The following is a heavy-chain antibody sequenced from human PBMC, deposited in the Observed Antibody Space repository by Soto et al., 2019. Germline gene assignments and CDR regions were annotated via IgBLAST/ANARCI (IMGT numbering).Heavy chain of an antibody. J-gene: IGHJ2*01. D-gene: IGHD5-12*01. CDR2: IWYDGSNK. CDR1: GFTFSSYG. V-gene: IGHV3-33*01. Sequence: QVQLVESGGGVVQPGRSLRLSCAASGFTFSSYGMHWVRQAPGKGLEWVAVIWYDGSNKYYADSVKGRFTISRDNSKNTLYLQMNSLRAEDTAVYYCAGRHRGDSGYDWHWYFDLWGRGTLVTVSS. CDR3: AGRHRGDSGYDWHWYFDL.